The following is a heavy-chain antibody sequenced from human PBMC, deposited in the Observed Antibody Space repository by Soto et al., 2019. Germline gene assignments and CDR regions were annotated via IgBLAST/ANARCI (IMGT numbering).Heavy chain of an antibody. J-gene: IGHJ4*02. CDR1: GFIFKNYA. V-gene: IGHV3-30*04. CDR2: ITRDGYNK. Sequence: PGGSLILSCAGSGFIFKNYALNWVRQAPGKGLEWVASITRDGYNKYYADSVKGRFTISRDNSRDTLSLQMTALTIEDSSVYYCTKSSGGRSSVGMDYWGQGTRVTVYS. CDR3: TKSSGGRSSVGMDY. D-gene: IGHD3-22*01.